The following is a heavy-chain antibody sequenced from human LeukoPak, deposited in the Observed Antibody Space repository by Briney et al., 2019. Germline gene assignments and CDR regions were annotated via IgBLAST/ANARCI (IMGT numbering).Heavy chain of an antibody. CDR3: AREQWLVPHYFDY. CDR1: GGSISSGSYY. J-gene: IGHJ4*02. CDR2: IYYSGST. D-gene: IGHD6-19*01. Sequence: SQTLSLTCTVSGGSISSGSYYWSWIRQSPGKGLEWIGYIYYSGSTNYNPSLKSRVTISVDTSKNQFSLRLSSVTAADTAVYYCAREQWLVPHYFDYWGQGTLVTVSS. V-gene: IGHV4-61*01.